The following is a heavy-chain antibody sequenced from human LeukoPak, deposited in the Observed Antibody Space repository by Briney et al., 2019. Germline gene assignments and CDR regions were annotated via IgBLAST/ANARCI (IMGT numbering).Heavy chain of an antibody. Sequence: GGSLRLSCAASGFSFSGYWMYWVRQAPGKGLVWVSLINGDGSSTNYADSVKGRFTISRDNAKNTLYLQVNSLRADDTAVYYCARHLGTYSDHWGQGTPVTVSA. CDR1: GFSFSGYW. D-gene: IGHD1-1*01. J-gene: IGHJ4*02. CDR2: INGDGSST. CDR3: ARHLGTYSDH. V-gene: IGHV3-74*01.